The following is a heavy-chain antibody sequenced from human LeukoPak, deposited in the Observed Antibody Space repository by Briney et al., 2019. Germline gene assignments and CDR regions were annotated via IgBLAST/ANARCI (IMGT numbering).Heavy chain of an antibody. CDR3: AREATTIFGVVRTQTTTRPHRFDP. D-gene: IGHD3-3*01. Sequence: SVKVSCKASGFSFISSTMQWVRQARGQRLEWIGWIVVGSGNTNYAQKFQERVTITSDMSTSTAYMELSSLRSEDTAVYYCAREATTIFGVVRTQTTTRPHRFDPWGQGTLVTVSS. J-gene: IGHJ5*02. V-gene: IGHV1-58*02. CDR1: GFSFISST. CDR2: IVVGSGNT.